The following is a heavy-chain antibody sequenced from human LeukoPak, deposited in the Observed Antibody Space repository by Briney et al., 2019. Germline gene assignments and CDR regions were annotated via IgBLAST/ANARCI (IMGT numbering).Heavy chain of an antibody. CDR2: IYYSGST. V-gene: IGHV4-39*01. D-gene: IGHD2-8*01. CDR1: GGTFSGYY. CDR3: ARHVRYCTNGVCQTRYYFDY. Sequence: SETLSLTCAVYGGTFSGYYWGWIRQPPGKGLEWIGSIYYSGSTYYNPSLKSRVTISVDTSKNQFSLKLSSVTAADTAVYYCARHVRYCTNGVCQTRYYFDYWGQGTLVTVSS. J-gene: IGHJ4*02.